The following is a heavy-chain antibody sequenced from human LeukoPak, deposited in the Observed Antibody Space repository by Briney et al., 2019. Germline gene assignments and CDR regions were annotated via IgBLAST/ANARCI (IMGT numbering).Heavy chain of an antibody. CDR3: ARTYYYDSSGYYYAH. D-gene: IGHD3-22*01. Sequence: SVKVSCKASGGTFSSYAISWVRQAPGQGLEWMGRIIPILGIANYAQKFQGRVAITTDESTSTAYMELSSLRSEDTAVYYCARTYYYDSSGYYYAHWGQGTLVTVSS. V-gene: IGHV1-69*04. J-gene: IGHJ4*02. CDR1: GGTFSSYA. CDR2: IIPILGIA.